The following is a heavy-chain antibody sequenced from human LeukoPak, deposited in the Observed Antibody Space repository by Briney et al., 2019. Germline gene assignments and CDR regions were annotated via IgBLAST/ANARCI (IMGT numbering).Heavy chain of an antibody. D-gene: IGHD6-19*01. Sequence: PGRSLRLSCAASGFTFSDEYMSWIRQAPGTGLEWVSYISNSGTYTNYADSVRGRFTISRDNAKHSLYLQMNSLRAEDTAVYYCARSRGAGPGAYFDYWGQGTLVTVSS. V-gene: IGHV3-11*03. CDR2: ISNSGTYT. CDR1: GFTFSDEY. J-gene: IGHJ4*02. CDR3: ARSRGAGPGAYFDY.